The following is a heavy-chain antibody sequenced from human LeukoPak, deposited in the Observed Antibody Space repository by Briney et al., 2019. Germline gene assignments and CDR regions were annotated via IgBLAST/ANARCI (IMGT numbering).Heavy chain of an antibody. J-gene: IGHJ4*02. D-gene: IGHD3-10*01. Sequence: SETLSLTCAVYGGSFSGYYWSWIRQPPGKGLEWIGEINHSGSTNYNPSLKSRVTISVDTSKNQFSLKLSSVTAADTAVYYCARDLFYGSGSPSFDYWGQGTLVTVSS. CDR1: GGSFSGYY. CDR3: ARDLFYGSGSPSFDY. CDR2: INHSGST. V-gene: IGHV4-34*01.